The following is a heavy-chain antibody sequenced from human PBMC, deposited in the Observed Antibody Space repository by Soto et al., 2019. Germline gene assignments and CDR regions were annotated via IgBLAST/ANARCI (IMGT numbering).Heavy chain of an antibody. J-gene: IGHJ4*02. CDR1: GGSISSYF. Sequence: SETLSLTCTVSGGSISSYFWSWIRQPPGKGLEWIGYIYYSGSTNYNPSLKSRVTISVDTSKNQFSLKLSSVTAADTAVDYCARSGTAKVLVDYWGQGTLVTVSS. D-gene: IGHD5-18*01. CDR2: IYYSGST. CDR3: ARSGTAKVLVDY. V-gene: IGHV4-59*01.